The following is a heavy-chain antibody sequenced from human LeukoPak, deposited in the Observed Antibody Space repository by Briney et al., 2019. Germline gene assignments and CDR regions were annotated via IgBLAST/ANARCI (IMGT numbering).Heavy chain of an antibody. D-gene: IGHD3-10*01. CDR3: ARNSLVRGVPPDY. Sequence: SVTVSCKAPGGTFSSYAISWVRQAPGQGLEWMGGIIPIFGTANYAQKFQGRVTITADKSTSTAYMELSSLRSEDTAVYYCARNSLVRGVPPDYWGQGTLVTVSS. CDR1: GGTFSSYA. J-gene: IGHJ4*02. CDR2: IIPIFGTA. V-gene: IGHV1-69*06.